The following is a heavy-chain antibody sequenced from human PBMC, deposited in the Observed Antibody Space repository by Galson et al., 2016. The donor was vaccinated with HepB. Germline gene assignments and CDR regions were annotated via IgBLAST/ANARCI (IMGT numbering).Heavy chain of an antibody. J-gene: IGHJ4*02. CDR1: GFTFSSYV. V-gene: IGHV3-23*01. D-gene: IGHD5-18*01. CDR3: ASQQLWPSFDY. CDR2: IVGSGGTT. Sequence: SLRLSCAASGFTFSSYVMSLVRQAPGQGLEWVSGIVGSGGTTYYAESVQGRFIVSRDNSKNILHLQMDSLRVEDTAIYYCASQQLWPSFDYWGQGILVTVSS.